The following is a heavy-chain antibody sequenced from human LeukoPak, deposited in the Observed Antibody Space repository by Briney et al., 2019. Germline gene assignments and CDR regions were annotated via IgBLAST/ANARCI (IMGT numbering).Heavy chain of an antibody. V-gene: IGHV4-39*01. CDR2: IHYSGNT. Sequence: SETLSLTCTVSGDSISTSTYYWGWIRQSPGKGLEWIGSIHYSGNTYSNPSLKSRVTISVDASKNQFSLKVRSVTAADTTVYYCARQWDYWGQGTLVTVSS. J-gene: IGHJ4*02. CDR1: GDSISTSTYY. CDR3: ARQWDY.